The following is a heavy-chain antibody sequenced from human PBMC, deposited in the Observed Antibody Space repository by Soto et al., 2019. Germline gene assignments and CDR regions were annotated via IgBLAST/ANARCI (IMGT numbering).Heavy chain of an antibody. CDR2: IIPILGIA. J-gene: IGHJ4*02. V-gene: IGHV1-69*02. D-gene: IGHD3-22*01. CDR3: ATYYYDSSGYFDY. CDR1: GGTFSSYT. Sequence: QVQLVQSGAEVKKPGSSVKVSCKASGGTFSSYTISWVRQAPGQGLEWMGRIIPILGIANYAQKFQGRVTITADKATSTAYMELRSLRSEDTAVYYCATYYYDSSGYFDYWGQGTLVTVSS.